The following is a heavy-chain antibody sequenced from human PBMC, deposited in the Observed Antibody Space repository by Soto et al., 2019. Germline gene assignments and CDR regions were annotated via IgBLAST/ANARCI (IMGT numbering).Heavy chain of an antibody. CDR3: ATDGGSTSSSAYNYFMDV. Sequence: ASVKVSCKASGDTFSSYSISWVRQAPGQGLEWMGRIIPMVGTPNYAQKFQGRVTFSADKSTSTAYMVLNSLISDDTAVYYCATDGGSTSSSAYNYFMDVWGKGTPVTV. J-gene: IGHJ6*03. CDR2: IIPMVGTP. D-gene: IGHD3-16*01. V-gene: IGHV1-69*08. CDR1: GDTFSSYS.